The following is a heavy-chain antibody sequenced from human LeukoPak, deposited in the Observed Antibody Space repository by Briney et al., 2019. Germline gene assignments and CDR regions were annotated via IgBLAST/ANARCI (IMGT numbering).Heavy chain of an antibody. CDR2: ISGDGGST. Sequence: PGGSLRLSCAASGFTFDDYAMHWVRQAPGKGLEWVSLISGDGGSTYYADSVKGRFTISRDNSKNSLYLQMNSLRTEDTALYYCAKDKETAAGTKVGLFFDYWGQGTLVTVSS. D-gene: IGHD6-13*01. CDR1: GFTFDDYA. J-gene: IGHJ4*02. CDR3: AKDKETAAGTKVGLFFDY. V-gene: IGHV3-43*02.